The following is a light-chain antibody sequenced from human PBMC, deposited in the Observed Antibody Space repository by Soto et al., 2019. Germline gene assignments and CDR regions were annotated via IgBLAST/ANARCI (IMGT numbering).Light chain of an antibody. CDR3: QSYDDSLGGHVI. J-gene: IGLJ2*01. CDR2: ANT. V-gene: IGLV1-40*01. CDR1: SSYIGAGYD. Sequence: QSVLPQPPSVSGAPGQRVTISCTGSSSYIGAGYDVHWYQQLPGTAPKLRIYANTNRPSGVPDRFSGSKSGTSASLAITGLQAEDEADYYCQSYDDSLGGHVIFGGGTKLTVL.